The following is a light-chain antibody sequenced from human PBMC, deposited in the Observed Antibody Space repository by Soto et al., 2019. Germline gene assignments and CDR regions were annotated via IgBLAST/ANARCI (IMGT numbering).Light chain of an antibody. Sequence: EIVMTQSPATLSLSPGERATLSCRASQSVSSYLAWYQQKPGQAPRLLIYGASSRATGIPDRFSGSGSGTDFTLTISRLEPEDFAVYWCQQYGSSLTFGQGTKVDIK. V-gene: IGKV3-20*01. CDR1: QSVSSY. CDR3: QQYGSSLT. J-gene: IGKJ1*01. CDR2: GAS.